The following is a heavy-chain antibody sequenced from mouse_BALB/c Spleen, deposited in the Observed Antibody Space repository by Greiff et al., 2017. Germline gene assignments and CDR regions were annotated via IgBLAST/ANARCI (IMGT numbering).Heavy chain of an antibody. CDR1: GYAFTNYL. CDR3: ARSYRYEAIDY. V-gene: IGHV1-54*01. CDR2: INPGSGGT. Sequence: VQLQQSGAELVRPGTSVKVSCKASGYAFTNYLIEWVKQRPGQGLEWIGVINPGSGGTNYNEKFKGKATLTADKSSSTAYMQLSSLTSDDSAVFFCARSYRYEAIDYWGQGTSVTVSA. D-gene: IGHD2-14*01. J-gene: IGHJ4*01.